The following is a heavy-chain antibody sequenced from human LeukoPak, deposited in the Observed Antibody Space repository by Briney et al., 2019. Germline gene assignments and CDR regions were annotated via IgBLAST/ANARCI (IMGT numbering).Heavy chain of an antibody. V-gene: IGHV4-30-4*08. CDR1: GGSISSGDYY. CDR2: IYYSGST. CDR3: AREGTGYCSSTSYCYWFDP. J-gene: IGHJ5*02. Sequence: PSETLSLTCTVSGGSISSGDYYWGWIRQPPGRGLEWIGYIYYSGSTYYNPSLKSRVTISVGTSKNQFSLKLSSVTAADTAVYYCAREGTGYCSSTSYCYWFDPWGQGTLVTVSS. D-gene: IGHD2-2*01.